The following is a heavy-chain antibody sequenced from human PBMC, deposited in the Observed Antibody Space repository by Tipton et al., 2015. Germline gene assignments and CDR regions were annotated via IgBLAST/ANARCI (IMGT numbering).Heavy chain of an antibody. V-gene: IGHV1-18*01. Sequence: QVQLVQSGPEVKKPGASVKVSCTASVYSFTNFGISWVRQAPGQGLEWMGWISPYNGNRDYAEKFQGRVTMTTDTFTTTAYMELRSLRSDDTAVYYCARHQDVAVVPAAPNYYIGMDVWGQGTTVTVSS. CDR2: ISPYNGNR. CDR3: ARHQDVAVVPAAPNYYIGMDV. J-gene: IGHJ6*02. D-gene: IGHD2-2*01. CDR1: VYSFTNFG.